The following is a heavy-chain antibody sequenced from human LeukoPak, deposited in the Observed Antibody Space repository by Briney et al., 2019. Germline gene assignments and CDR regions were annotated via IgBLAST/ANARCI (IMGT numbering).Heavy chain of an antibody. Sequence: GSVKVSCKASGYTFTSYGISWVRQAPGQGLEWMGWISAYNGNTNYAQKLQGRATMTTDTSTSTAYMELRSLRSDDTAVYYCARDGTRYSSGWYLSRFDPWGQGTLVTVSS. CDR1: GYTFTSYG. V-gene: IGHV1-18*01. CDR2: ISAYNGNT. D-gene: IGHD6-19*01. J-gene: IGHJ5*02. CDR3: ARDGTRYSSGWYLSRFDP.